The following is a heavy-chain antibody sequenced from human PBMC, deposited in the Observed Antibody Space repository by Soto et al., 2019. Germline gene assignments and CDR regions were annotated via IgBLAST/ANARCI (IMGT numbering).Heavy chain of an antibody. CDR2: ISFDGRNK. D-gene: IGHD6-25*01. CDR3: AKDRWVSIAPASSFES. Sequence: GSLRLCCAASGFIFSTYGMHWVRQAPGKGLEWVAVISFDGRNKYYADSVRGRFTISRDNSKNTLYLQMSSLRGEDTAVYFCAKDRWVSIAPASSFESWGQGALGTVSS. V-gene: IGHV3-30*18. J-gene: IGHJ4*02. CDR1: GFIFSTYG.